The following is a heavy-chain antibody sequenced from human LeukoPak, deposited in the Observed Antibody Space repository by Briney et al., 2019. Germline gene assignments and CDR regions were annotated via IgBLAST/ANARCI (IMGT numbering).Heavy chain of an antibody. CDR3: ATTTTYYYDY. J-gene: IGHJ4*02. CDR1: GYTFTSYG. CDR2: IIPIFGTA. Sequence: SVKVSCKASGYTFTSYGISWVRQAPGQGLEWIGGIIPIFGTANYAQKFQGRVTITADKSASTAYMELSSLRSEDTAVYYCATTTTYYYDYWGQGTLVTVSS. V-gene: IGHV1-69*06. D-gene: IGHD1-1*01.